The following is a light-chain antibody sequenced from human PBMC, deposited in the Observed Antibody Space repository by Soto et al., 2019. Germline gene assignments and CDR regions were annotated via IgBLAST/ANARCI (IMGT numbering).Light chain of an antibody. J-gene: IGKJ5*01. CDR3: QQYVSAPIT. CDR2: GAS. CDR1: QSVSTNN. Sequence: IVLTQSPGTLSSSPGERATLSCRASQSVSTNNLAWYQQRPGQAPRLLIYGASRRATGIPDRFSGSGSGTDFTLTISRLEPEDFAVYYCQQYVSAPITFGQGTRLEIK. V-gene: IGKV3-20*01.